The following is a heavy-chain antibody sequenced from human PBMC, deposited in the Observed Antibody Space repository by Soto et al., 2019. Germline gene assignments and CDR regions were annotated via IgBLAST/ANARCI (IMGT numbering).Heavy chain of an antibody. CDR2: ISHDGSIK. CDR1: GFTFSSYA. J-gene: IGHJ4*02. V-gene: IGHV3-30*18. Sequence: QVQLVESGAGVIQPGRSLRLSCAASGFTFSSYAMHWVRQAPGQGLEWVAGISHDGSIKDYADSVKGRFTISRDNSKNTLYLQMNSRRAEATAVYYWAKGAYSGTHLDYWGQGTLVTVSS. D-gene: IGHD1-26*01. CDR3: AKGAYSGTHLDY.